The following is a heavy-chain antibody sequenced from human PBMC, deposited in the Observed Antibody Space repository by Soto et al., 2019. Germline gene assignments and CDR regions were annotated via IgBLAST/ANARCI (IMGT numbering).Heavy chain of an antibody. CDR2: ISGYNGNT. V-gene: IGHV1-18*01. J-gene: IGHJ3*01. Sequence: QVHLVQSGTELRKPGASVRVSCEASGYTFKGYGISWLRQAPGQGLEWMGWISGYNGNTKYAQHLQGRVTLTTDTSTNTAYMELRSRRSDDTAVYYCAREPQYMSGWGPAFDVWGQGTTVIVSS. CDR3: AREPQYMSGWGPAFDV. D-gene: IGHD6-19*01. CDR1: GYTFKGYG.